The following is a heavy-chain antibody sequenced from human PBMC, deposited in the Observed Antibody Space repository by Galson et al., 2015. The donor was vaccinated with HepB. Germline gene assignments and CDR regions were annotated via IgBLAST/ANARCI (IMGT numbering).Heavy chain of an antibody. V-gene: IGHV6-1*01. D-gene: IGHD3-22*01. Sequence: CAISGDSVSSNSAAWNWIRQSPSRGLEWLGRTYYRSQWYNDYAVSVKSRITINPDTSRNQFSLQLNSVTPEDTAVYYCTRDLKGYYDTNGYYSLSYFDYWGQGTLVTVSS. CDR2: TYYRSQWYN. CDR3: TRDLKGYYDTNGYYSLSYFDY. CDR1: GDSVSSNSAA. J-gene: IGHJ4*02.